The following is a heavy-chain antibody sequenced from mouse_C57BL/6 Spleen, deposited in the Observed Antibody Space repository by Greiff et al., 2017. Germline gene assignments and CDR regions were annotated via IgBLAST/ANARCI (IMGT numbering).Heavy chain of an antibody. J-gene: IGHJ3*01. D-gene: IGHD2-4*01. Sequence: QVQLQQPGAELVKPGASVKLSCKASGYTFTSYWMHWVKQRPGRGLEWIGRIDPNSGGTKSKEKLKSKATLTVYKPSSSAYMQRSSLTSEDSAVYYCAYDYGGAWFAYWGQGTLVTVSA. V-gene: IGHV1-72*01. CDR1: GYTFTSYW. CDR3: AYDYGGAWFAY. CDR2: IDPNSGGT.